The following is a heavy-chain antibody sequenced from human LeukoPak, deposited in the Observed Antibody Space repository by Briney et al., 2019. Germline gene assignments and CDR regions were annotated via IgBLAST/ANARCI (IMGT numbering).Heavy chain of an antibody. CDR3: AGGVSY. CDR1: GFSFSTFW. V-gene: IGHV3-7*04. CDR2: IKHDGSVK. J-gene: IGHJ4*02. Sequence: GGSLRLSCTASGFSFSTFWMNWVRQAPGKGLEWVANIKHDGSVKYYVDSVKGRSTISRDNAMQSLYLQMNSLRAEDTAVYYCAGGVSYWGRGTLVTVSS.